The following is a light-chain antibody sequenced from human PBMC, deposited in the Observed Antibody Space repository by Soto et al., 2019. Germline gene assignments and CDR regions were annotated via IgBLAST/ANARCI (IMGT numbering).Light chain of an antibody. J-gene: IGKJ1*01. CDR2: KAS. Sequence: DIQMTQSPSTLSASVGDRVTITCQASQSVNIWLAWYQQKPGKAPKLLIYKASSLESGVPSRFSGSGSGTEFTLTISSLQPDDFATYYCQQYNTYSRTFGQGTKVGIK. CDR3: QQYNTYSRT. CDR1: QSVNIW. V-gene: IGKV1-5*03.